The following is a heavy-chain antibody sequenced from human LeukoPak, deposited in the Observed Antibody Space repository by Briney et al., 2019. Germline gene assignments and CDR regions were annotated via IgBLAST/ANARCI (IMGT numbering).Heavy chain of an antibody. D-gene: IGHD3-22*01. J-gene: IGHJ4*02. Sequence: ASVKVSCKASGYTFTSYGISWVRQASGQGLEWMGWISAYNGNTNYAQKLQGRVTMTTDTSTSTAYMELRSLRSDDTAVYYCARDNSLASSGYYDYWGQGTLATVSS. CDR2: ISAYNGNT. V-gene: IGHV1-18*01. CDR1: GYTFTSYG. CDR3: ARDNSLASSGYYDY.